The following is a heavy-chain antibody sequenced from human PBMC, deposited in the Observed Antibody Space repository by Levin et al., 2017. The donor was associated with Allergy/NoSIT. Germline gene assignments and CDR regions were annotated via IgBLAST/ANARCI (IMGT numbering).Heavy chain of an antibody. CDR3: ATLSVFVPNTVASNK. J-gene: IGHJ4*02. Sequence: GGSLRLSCAASGFNFRNYEMNWVRQVPGKGLEWLSHITGSGDSASYADSVRGRFIISRDNAENSVYLQMNSLRAEDSGLYYCATLSVFVPNTVASNKWGQGTLVTVSS. CDR2: ITGSGDSA. CDR1: GFNFRNYE. D-gene: IGHD2-21*01. V-gene: IGHV3-48*03.